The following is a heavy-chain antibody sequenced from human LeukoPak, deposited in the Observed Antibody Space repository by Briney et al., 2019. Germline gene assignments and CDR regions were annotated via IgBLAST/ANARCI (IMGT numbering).Heavy chain of an antibody. D-gene: IGHD2-8*01. CDR2: INANNGNT. J-gene: IGHJ4*02. Sequence: GSSVKVSCKASGGTFSSYTITWVRQAPGQGLEWMGWINANNGNTNYAQRLQGRVTMTIDTSTNTAYMELRSLRSDDTAVYYCARAAPRDCTNGICWVDYWGQGTLVTVSS. CDR3: ARAAPRDCTNGICWVDY. V-gene: IGHV1-18*01. CDR1: GGTFSSYT.